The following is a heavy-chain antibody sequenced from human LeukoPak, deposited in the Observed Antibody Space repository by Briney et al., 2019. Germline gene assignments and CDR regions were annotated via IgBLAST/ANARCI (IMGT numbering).Heavy chain of an antibody. J-gene: IGHJ6*04. CDR2: ISYDGSNK. CDR1: GFTFSSYA. V-gene: IGHV3-30*04. CDR3: ARDYGGYVNGRGMDV. D-gene: IGHD4-17*01. Sequence: PGRSLRLFSAASGFTFSSYAMHWVRQAPGKGLEWVAVISYDGSNKYYADSVKGRFTISRDNSKNTLYLQMNSLRAEDTAVYYCARDYGGYVNGRGMDVWGKGTTVTVSS.